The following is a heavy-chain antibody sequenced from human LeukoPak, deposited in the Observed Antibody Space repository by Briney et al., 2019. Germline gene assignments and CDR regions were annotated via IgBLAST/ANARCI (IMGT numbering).Heavy chain of an antibody. J-gene: IGHJ4*02. Sequence: GGSLRLSCAASGFTFSSYAMSWVRQAPGKGLEWVSAISGSGGSTYYADSVKGRFTISRDNSKNTLYLQMNSLRAEDTAVYYCAKDVSSGYSPRYFDYWGQGTLVTVSS. CDR1: GFTFSSYA. CDR2: ISGSGGST. CDR3: AKDVSSGYSPRYFDY. V-gene: IGHV3-23*01. D-gene: IGHD3-22*01.